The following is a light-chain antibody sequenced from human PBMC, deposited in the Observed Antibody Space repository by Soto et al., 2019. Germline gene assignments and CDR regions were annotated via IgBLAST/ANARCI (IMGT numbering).Light chain of an antibody. V-gene: IGLV2-14*01. CDR2: EVS. CDR3: SSYTSSSIDYV. CDR1: SSDVGGYNY. J-gene: IGLJ1*01. Sequence: QSALTQPASVSGSPGQSITISCTGTSSDVGGYNYASWYQQHPGKAPKLMIYEVSNRPSGVSNRFSGSKSGNTASLTISGLQAEDEADYYCSSYTSSSIDYVFGTVTKVTVL.